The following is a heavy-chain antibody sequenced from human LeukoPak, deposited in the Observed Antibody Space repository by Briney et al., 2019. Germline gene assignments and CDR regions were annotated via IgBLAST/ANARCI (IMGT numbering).Heavy chain of an antibody. Sequence: GASVKVSCKASGYTFTGYYMHWVRQAPGQGLEWMGCINPNSGGTNYAQKFQGRVTMTRDTSISTAYMELSRLRSDDTAVYYCASGGSYQYYYYYGMDVWGQGTTVTVSS. CDR2: INPNSGGT. CDR1: GYTFTGYY. V-gene: IGHV1-2*02. J-gene: IGHJ6*02. CDR3: ASGGSYQYYYYYGMDV. D-gene: IGHD1-26*01.